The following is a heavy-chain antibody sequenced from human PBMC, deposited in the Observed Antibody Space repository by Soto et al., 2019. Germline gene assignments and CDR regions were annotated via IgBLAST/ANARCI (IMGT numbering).Heavy chain of an antibody. V-gene: IGHV4-39*01. CDR1: GGSISSSSYY. CDR3: ARHPYSSGWYVRGGWFDP. CDR2: IYYSGST. Sequence: KSSETLSLTCTVSGGSISSSSYYWGWIRQPPGKGLEWIGSIYYSGSTYYNPSLKSRVTISVDTSKNQFSLKLSSVTAADTAVYYCARHPYSSGWYVRGGWFDPWGQGTLVTVSS. D-gene: IGHD6-19*01. J-gene: IGHJ5*02.